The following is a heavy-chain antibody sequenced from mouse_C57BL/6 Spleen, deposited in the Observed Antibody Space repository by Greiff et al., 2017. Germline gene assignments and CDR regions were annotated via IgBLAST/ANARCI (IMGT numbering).Heavy chain of an antibody. CDR3: ARGGGTAWFAY. V-gene: IGHV1-53*01. D-gene: IGHD4-1*01. CDR2: LNPSNGGT. J-gene: IGHJ3*01. CDR1: GYTFNSYW. Sequence: QVQLQQPGTELVTPGASVKLSCKASGYTFNSYWMPWVKQRPGKGLEWIGNLNPSNGGTNYNEKFKSKATLTVDKSSSTAYMQLSSLTSEDSAVYCWARGGGTAWFAYWGQGTLVTVSA.